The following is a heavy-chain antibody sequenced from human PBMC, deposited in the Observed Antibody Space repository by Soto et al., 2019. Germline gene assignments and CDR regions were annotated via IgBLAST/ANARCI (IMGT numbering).Heavy chain of an antibody. J-gene: IGHJ6*02. V-gene: IGHV3-30*18. CDR3: AKDTYYYGSGSYPPASYYYYGMDV. D-gene: IGHD3-10*01. CDR1: GFTFSSYG. CDR2: ISYDGSNK. Sequence: GGSLRLSCAASGFTFSSYGMHWVRQAPGKGLEWVAVISYDGSNKYYADSVKGRFTISRDNSKNTLYLQMNSLRAEDTAVYYCAKDTYYYGSGSYPPASYYYYGMDVWGQGTTVTVSS.